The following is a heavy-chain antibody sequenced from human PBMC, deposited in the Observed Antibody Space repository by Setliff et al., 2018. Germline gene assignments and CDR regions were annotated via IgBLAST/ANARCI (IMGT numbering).Heavy chain of an antibody. CDR3: VRHMTYYDFWRGYYSTSDAFHV. V-gene: IGHV3-73*01. CDR2: IRTKANSYAT. J-gene: IGHJ3*01. D-gene: IGHD3-3*01. Sequence: GESLKISCAASGFTFSDSTMHWVRQASGKGLEWVGRIRTKANSYATAYATSVQDRFTISRHDSESTTYLQMNGLKTEDTAVYYCVRHMTYYDFWRGYYSTSDAFHVWGQGTMGTVSS. CDR1: GFTFSDST.